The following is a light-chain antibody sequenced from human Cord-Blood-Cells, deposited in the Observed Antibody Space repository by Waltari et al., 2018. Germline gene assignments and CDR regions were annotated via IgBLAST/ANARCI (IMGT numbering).Light chain of an antibody. CDR1: CSPHQY. CDR3: QSADSSGTYPVV. V-gene: IGLV3-25*02. J-gene: IGLJ2*01. CDR2: KDS. Sequence: SSDLTQPPSVAVSPGQAARITCSGGCSPHQYHYWYQQKPGQAPVLVIYKDSERPSGIPERFSGSSSGTTVTLTISGVQAEDEADYYCQSADSSGTYPVVFGGGTKLTVL.